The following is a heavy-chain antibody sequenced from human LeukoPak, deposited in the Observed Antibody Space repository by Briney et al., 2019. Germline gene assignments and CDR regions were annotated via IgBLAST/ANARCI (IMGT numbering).Heavy chain of an antibody. Sequence: GGSLRLSCAASGFTFSSSWMHWVCQAPEKGLEWVADIKCDGSEKYYVDSVKGRLTISRDNAKNSLYLQMSSLRAEDTAVYYCARDLGYYDSSGYNPYYFDYWGQGTLVTVSS. V-gene: IGHV3-52*01. CDR3: ARDLGYYDSSGYNPYYFDY. CDR2: IKCDGSEK. J-gene: IGHJ4*02. D-gene: IGHD3-22*01. CDR1: GFTFSSSW.